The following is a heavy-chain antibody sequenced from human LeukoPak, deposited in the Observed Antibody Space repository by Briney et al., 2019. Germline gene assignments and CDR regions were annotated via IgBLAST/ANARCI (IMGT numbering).Heavy chain of an antibody. CDR3: AKDLGTFDYMDV. D-gene: IGHD3-16*01. V-gene: IGHV3-33*06. Sequence: GRSLRLSCAASGFTFSSYGMHWVRQAPGKGLEWVAVIWYDGSNKYYADSVKGRFTISRDNSKNTLYLQMDRLRAEDKAVYYCAKDLGTFDYMDVWGKGTTVTVSS. CDR1: GFTFSSYG. CDR2: IWYDGSNK. J-gene: IGHJ6*03.